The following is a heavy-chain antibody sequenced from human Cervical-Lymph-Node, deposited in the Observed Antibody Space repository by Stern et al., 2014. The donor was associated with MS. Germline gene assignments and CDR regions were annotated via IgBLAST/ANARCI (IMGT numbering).Heavy chain of an antibody. J-gene: IGHJ4*02. CDR3: AKDISERHYYFDS. D-gene: IGHD3-16*02. CDR2: ISWNSNNI. V-gene: IGHV3-9*01. CDR1: GFTFDACA. Sequence: VQLVQSGGGSVQPGRSLRLSCAASGFTFDACAMHWVRQAPGQGLEWVAGISWNSNNIGYADSVRCRFTISGDNAKNSLYLQMNGLRPEDTALYHCAKDISERHYYFDSWGEGTLVTVSS.